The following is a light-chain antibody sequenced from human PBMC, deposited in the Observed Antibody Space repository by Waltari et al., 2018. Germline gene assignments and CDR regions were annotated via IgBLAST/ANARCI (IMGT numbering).Light chain of an antibody. J-gene: IGLJ2*01. CDR2: GVS. V-gene: IGLV2-14*03. CDR3: SSYRRGSALVI. CDR1: SSDIGDYNY. Sequence: QSALTQPASVSGSPGQSITISCTGTSSDIGDYNYVSWFQQHPGKAPKLMIFGVSERPSGVSNRFSGSKSGNTASLTISGLQAEDEADYYCSSYRRGSALVIFGGGSKLTVL.